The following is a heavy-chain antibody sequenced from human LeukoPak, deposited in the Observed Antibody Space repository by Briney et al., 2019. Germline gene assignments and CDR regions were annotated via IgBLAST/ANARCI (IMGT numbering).Heavy chain of an antibody. V-gene: IGHV1-2*02. D-gene: IGHD6-19*01. CDR1: GYAFTGYY. J-gene: IGHJ4*02. CDR3: ARVATRYSSGWFRDY. CDR2: INPNSGGT. Sequence: GASVKVSCKASGYAFTGYYMHWVRQAPGQGLEWMGWINPNSGGTNYAQKFQGRVTMTRDTSISTAYMELSRLRSDDTAVYYCARVATRYSSGWFRDYWGQGTLVTVSS.